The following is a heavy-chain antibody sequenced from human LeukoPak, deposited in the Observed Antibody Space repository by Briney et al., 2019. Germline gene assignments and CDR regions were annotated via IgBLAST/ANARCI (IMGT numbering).Heavy chain of an antibody. J-gene: IGHJ4*02. Sequence: GGSLRLSCVGSGLIFSGFEMNWVRQAPGKGLEWVSYIKDDVSLKAYADSVKGRFTISRDNSKNSLYLQMSSLRAEDTATYYCARRFRDWGRGILVTVSA. CDR2: IKDDVSLK. CDR1: GLIFSGFE. CDR3: ARRFRD. V-gene: IGHV3-48*03. D-gene: IGHD5-24*01.